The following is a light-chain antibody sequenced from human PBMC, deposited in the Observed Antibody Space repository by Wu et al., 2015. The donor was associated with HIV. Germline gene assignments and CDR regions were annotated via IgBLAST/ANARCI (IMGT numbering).Light chain of an antibody. V-gene: IGKV1-27*01. J-gene: IGKJ4*01. CDR1: QGINNF. Sequence: DIQMTQSPSSLSASVGDKVTITCRASQGINNFLAWYQQKPGKAPQLLIYLASTLQSGVPSRFSGSGSGTDFTLTISSLQPEDFVTYYCQQYYSTPLTFGGGTKVEIK. CDR2: LAS. CDR3: QQYYSTPLT.